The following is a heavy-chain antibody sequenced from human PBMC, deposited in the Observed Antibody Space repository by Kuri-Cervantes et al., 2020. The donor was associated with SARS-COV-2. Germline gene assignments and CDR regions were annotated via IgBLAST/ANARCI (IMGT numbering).Heavy chain of an antibody. CDR2: IRSKAYGGTT. V-gene: IGHV3-49*03. D-gene: IGHD3-22*01. Sequence: GESLKISCTASGFTLGDYAMSWLRQAPGKGLEWVGFIRSKAYGGTTEYAASVKGRFTIPRDDSKSIAYLQMNSLKTEDTAVYYCTRGLTLHYYDATRAFDIWGQGTMVTVSS. CDR1: GFTLGDYA. J-gene: IGHJ3*02. CDR3: TRGLTLHYYDATRAFDI.